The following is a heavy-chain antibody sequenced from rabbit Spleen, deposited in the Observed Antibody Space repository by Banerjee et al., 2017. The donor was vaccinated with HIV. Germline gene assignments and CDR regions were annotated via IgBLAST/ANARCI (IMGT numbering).Heavy chain of an antibody. J-gene: IGHJ2*01. D-gene: IGHD8-1*01. CDR2: IAGSGSAFT. CDR3: ARDRSGSSLAFDR. Sequence: QEQLEESGGGLVKPEGSLTLTCKASGFSFSDRDVMCWVRQAPGKGLEWISCIAGSGSAFTYSATWAKGRFTCSKTSSTTVTLQMTSLTAADTATYFCARDRSGSSLAFDRWGQGTLVTVS. V-gene: IGHV1S45*01. CDR1: GFSFSDRDV.